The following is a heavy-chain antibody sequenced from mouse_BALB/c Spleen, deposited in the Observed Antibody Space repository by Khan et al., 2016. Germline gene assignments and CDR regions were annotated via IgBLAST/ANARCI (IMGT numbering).Heavy chain of an antibody. CDR2: ISSGGSS. CDR3: ATKVYYFDY. Sequence: EVELVESGGGLVKPGGSLKFSCAASGFTFSSYAMSWVHQTPEKRLEWVASISSGGSSFYPDILKDRFTISRDNARNILYLQMSSLRSEDTAMYXCATKVYYFDYWGQGTTLTVSS. CDR1: GFTFSSYA. V-gene: IGHV5-6-5*01. J-gene: IGHJ2*01.